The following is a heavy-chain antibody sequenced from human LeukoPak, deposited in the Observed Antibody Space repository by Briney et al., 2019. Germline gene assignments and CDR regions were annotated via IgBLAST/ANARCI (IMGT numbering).Heavy chain of an antibody. CDR1: GGSISSYY. J-gene: IGHJ2*01. Sequence: SETLSLTCTVSGGSISSYYWSWIRQPPGKGLEWIGYIYYSGSTNYNPSLKSRVTISVVTSKNQFSLKLSSVTAADTAVYYCARLATTVTTNWYFDPWGRGTLVTVSS. D-gene: IGHD4-17*01. CDR3: ARLATTVTTNWYFDP. CDR2: IYYSGST. V-gene: IGHV4-59*08.